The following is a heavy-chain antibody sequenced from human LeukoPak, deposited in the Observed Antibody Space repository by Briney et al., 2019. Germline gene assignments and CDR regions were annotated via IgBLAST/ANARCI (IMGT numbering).Heavy chain of an antibody. CDR3: ARGGTYSYEQVGY. CDR1: GFTFSSYW. V-gene: IGHV3-74*01. Sequence: PGGSLRLSCAASGFTFSSYWMHWVRQATGKRLVWVSRINSDGSSTSYADSVKGRFTISRDNAKNTLYLQMNSLRAEDTAVYYCARGGTYSYEQVGYWGQGTLVTVSS. D-gene: IGHD1-7*01. CDR2: INSDGSST. J-gene: IGHJ4*02.